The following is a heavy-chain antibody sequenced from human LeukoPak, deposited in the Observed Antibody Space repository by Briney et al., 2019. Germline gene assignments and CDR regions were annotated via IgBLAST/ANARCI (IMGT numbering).Heavy chain of an antibody. CDR1: GFTVSSNY. D-gene: IGHD6-19*01. CDR3: VRTLGWLVHDAFDI. V-gene: IGHV3-66*01. CDR2: IYSGGST. J-gene: IGHJ3*02. Sequence: PGGSLRLSCAASGFTVSSNYMSWVRQAPGKGLEWVSVIYSGGSTYYADSVKGRFTISRDNSKNTLYLQMNSLRAEDTAVYYCVRTLGWLVHDAFDIWGQGTMVTVSS.